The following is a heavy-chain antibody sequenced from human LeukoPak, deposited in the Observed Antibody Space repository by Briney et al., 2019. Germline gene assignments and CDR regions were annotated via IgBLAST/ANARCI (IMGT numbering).Heavy chain of an antibody. CDR1: GGTFSSYA. J-gene: IGHJ4*02. CDR2: IIPIFGTA. Sequence: ASVKVSCKASGGTFSSYAISWVRQAPGQGLEWMGGIIPIFGTANYAQKFQGRVTITADESTSTAYMELSSLRSEDMAVYYCALRELGWLSDYWGQGTLVTVSS. CDR3: ALRELGWLSDY. D-gene: IGHD3/OR15-3a*01. V-gene: IGHV1-69*01.